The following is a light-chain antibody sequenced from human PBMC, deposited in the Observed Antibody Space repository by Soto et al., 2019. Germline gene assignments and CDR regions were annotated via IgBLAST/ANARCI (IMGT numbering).Light chain of an antibody. J-gene: IGKJ1*01. CDR3: QQYGNSAWT. Sequence: EIVLTQSPGTLSLSPVERATLSCRASQSVSNNYLAWYQQKPGQAPRLLIYGASNRATGIPDRFSGSGSGTDFTLTISRLEPEDFAVYYCQQYGNSAWTFGQGTKVDIK. CDR1: QSVSNNY. V-gene: IGKV3-20*01. CDR2: GAS.